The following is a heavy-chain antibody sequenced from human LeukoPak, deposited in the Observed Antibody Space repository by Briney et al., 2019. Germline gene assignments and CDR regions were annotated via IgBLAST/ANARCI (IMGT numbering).Heavy chain of an antibody. CDR2: IYGGGST. J-gene: IGHJ4*02. Sequence: GGSLRLSCAASGFXVSSNYMTWVRQAPGKGLEWVSVIYGGGSTYYADSVKGRFTISRQTSKNTLYLQMNGLRAEDTAVYYCSRLVGATYFDYWGQGTLVTVSS. V-gene: IGHV3-53*04. CDR1: GFXVSSNY. D-gene: IGHD1-26*01. CDR3: SRLVGATYFDY.